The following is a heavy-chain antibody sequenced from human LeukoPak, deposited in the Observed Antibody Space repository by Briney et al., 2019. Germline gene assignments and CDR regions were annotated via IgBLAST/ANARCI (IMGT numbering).Heavy chain of an antibody. J-gene: IGHJ4*02. Sequence: GGSLRLSCAASGFAFSSNWMHWVRQTPGRGLVWVSRINSGGSGTSYADSVEGRFTISRDNAKNTLYLQMNSLRAEDTAVYYCATSLGPLTEYWGQGTLVTVSS. D-gene: IGHD7-27*01. V-gene: IGHV3-74*01. CDR2: INSGGSGT. CDR1: GFAFSSNW. CDR3: ATSLGPLTEY.